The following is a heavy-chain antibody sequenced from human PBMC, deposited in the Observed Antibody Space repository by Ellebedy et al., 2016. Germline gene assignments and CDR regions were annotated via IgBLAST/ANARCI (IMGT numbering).Heavy chain of an antibody. J-gene: IGHJ4*02. CDR3: ASGRRYCSGGSCYPLDFDY. Sequence: SETLSLXXTVSGGSISSYYWSWIRQPPGKGLEWIGYIYYSGSTNYNPSLKSRVTISVDTSKNQFSLKLSSVTAADTAVYYCASGRRYCSGGSCYPLDFDYWGQGTLVTVSS. V-gene: IGHV4-59*12. D-gene: IGHD2-15*01. CDR1: GGSISSYY. CDR2: IYYSGST.